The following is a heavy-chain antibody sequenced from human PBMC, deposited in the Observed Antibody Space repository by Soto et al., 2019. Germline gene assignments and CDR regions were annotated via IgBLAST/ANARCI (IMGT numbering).Heavy chain of an antibody. CDR2: IHYRGDT. Sequence: SETLSLTCTVSGASISTNHHNWAWVRQPPGKGLEWMGNIHYRGDTYFNPSLGSRLSMSVDTSKNQFSLKLTSVTAADTAVYYCARLPTGYPNWFDPWGQGTLVTVSS. CDR1: GASISTNHHN. D-gene: IGHD3-9*01. V-gene: IGHV4-39*01. J-gene: IGHJ5*02. CDR3: ARLPTGYPNWFDP.